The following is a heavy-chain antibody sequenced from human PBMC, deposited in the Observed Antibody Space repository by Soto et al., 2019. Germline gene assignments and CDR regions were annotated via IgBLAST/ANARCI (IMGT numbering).Heavy chain of an antibody. CDR2: ISSSSSYI. Sequence: PGGSLSLSCAASGFTFSSYSMNWVRQAPGKGLEWVSSISSSSSYIYYADSVKGRFTISRDNAKNSLYLQMNSLRAEDTAVYYCARGGIAAGFDYWGQGTLVTVSS. V-gene: IGHV3-21*01. CDR3: ARGGIAAGFDY. CDR1: GFTFSSYS. J-gene: IGHJ4*02. D-gene: IGHD6-13*01.